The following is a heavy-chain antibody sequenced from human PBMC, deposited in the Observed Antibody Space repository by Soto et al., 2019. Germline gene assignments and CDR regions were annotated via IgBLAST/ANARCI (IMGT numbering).Heavy chain of an antibody. Sequence: QVQLVESGGGVVQPGRSLRLSCAASGFTFSSYGMHWVRQAPGKGLEWVAVISYDGSNKYYADSVKGRFTISRDNSKNTLYLQMHSLRAEDTAVYYCAKDRRYGDLDYWGQGTLVTVSS. CDR1: GFTFSSYG. CDR2: ISYDGSNK. CDR3: AKDRRYGDLDY. J-gene: IGHJ4*02. V-gene: IGHV3-30*18. D-gene: IGHD4-17*01.